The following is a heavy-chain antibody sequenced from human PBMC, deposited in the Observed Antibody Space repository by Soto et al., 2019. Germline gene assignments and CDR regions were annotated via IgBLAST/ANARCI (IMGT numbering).Heavy chain of an antibody. D-gene: IGHD3-9*01. V-gene: IGHV4-39*01. CDR1: GGSISSSNYY. CDR3: ARGRYSRDF. Sequence: SETLSLTCTVSGGSISSSNYYWGWIRQPPGKGLEWIGSIYYSGSTYYNPSLKSRLTISVDTSKNQFSLMLASVTAADTAVYYCARGRYSRDFWGQGTQVTVSS. CDR2: IYYSGST. J-gene: IGHJ4*02.